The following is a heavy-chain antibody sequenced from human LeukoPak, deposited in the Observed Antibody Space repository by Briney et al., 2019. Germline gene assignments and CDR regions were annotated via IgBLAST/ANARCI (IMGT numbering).Heavy chain of an antibody. J-gene: IGHJ4*02. V-gene: IGHV4-59*01. CDR1: GGSISSYY. D-gene: IGHD3-10*01. Sequence: ASETLSLTCTVSGGSISSYYWSWIRQPPGKGLEWIGYIYYSGSTNYNPSFKSRLTISVDTSKNQFSLKLTSVTAADTAVYYCARYGSGSYHFDYWGQGTLVTVSS. CDR2: IYYSGST. CDR3: ARYGSGSYHFDY.